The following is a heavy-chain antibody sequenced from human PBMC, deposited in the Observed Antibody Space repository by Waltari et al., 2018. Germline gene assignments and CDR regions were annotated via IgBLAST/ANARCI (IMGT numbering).Heavy chain of an antibody. D-gene: IGHD1-26*01. CDR3: AKDRNSGSYYHAFDI. CDR2: ISGSGGST. J-gene: IGHJ3*02. Sequence: EVQLLESGGGLVQPGGSLRLSCAASGFTFSSYAMSWVRQAPGKGLEWVSAISGSGGSTYYADSGKGRFTIARDNSKNTLYLQMNSLRAEDTAVYYCAKDRNSGSYYHAFDIWGQGTMDTVSS. V-gene: IGHV3-23*01. CDR1: GFTFSSYA.